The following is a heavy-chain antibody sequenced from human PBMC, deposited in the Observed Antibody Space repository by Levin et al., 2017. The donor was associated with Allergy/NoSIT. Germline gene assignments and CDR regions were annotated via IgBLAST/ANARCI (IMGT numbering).Heavy chain of an antibody. V-gene: IGHV4-34*01. Sequence: ASETLSLTCAVYGGSFSGYYWSWIRQPPGKGLEWIGEINHSGSTNYNPSLKSRVTISVDTSKNQFSLKLSSVTAADTAVYYCARGRGYGSGSYPIRYWGQGTLVTVSS. D-gene: IGHD3-10*01. CDR3: ARGRGYGSGSYPIRY. J-gene: IGHJ4*02. CDR1: GGSFSGYY. CDR2: INHSGST.